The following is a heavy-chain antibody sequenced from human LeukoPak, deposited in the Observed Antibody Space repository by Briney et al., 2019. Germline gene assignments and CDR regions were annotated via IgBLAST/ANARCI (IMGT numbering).Heavy chain of an antibody. CDR3: AREKLGRITMVRGVIILGNYYGMDV. CDR1: GYTFTSYA. V-gene: IGHV1-3*01. CDR2: INAGNGNT. J-gene: IGHJ6*04. Sequence: GASVEVSCKASGYTFTSYAMHWVRQAPGQRLEWMGWINAGNGNTKYSQEFQGRVTITRDTSASTAYMELSSLRSEDTAVYYCAREKLGRITMVRGVIILGNYYGMDVWGKGTTVTVSS. D-gene: IGHD3-10*01.